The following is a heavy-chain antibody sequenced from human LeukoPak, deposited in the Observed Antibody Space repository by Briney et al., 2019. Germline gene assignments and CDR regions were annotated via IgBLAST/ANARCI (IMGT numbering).Heavy chain of an antibody. Sequence: PGGSLRLSSAASGFTFSSYSMNWVRQAPGKGLEWVSSISSSSSYIYYADSVKGRFTISRDNAKNSLYLQMNSLRAEDTAVYYCARDRGDSYGSTTYYFDYWGQGTLVTVSS. CDR3: ARDRGDSYGSTTYYFDY. D-gene: IGHD5-18*01. CDR1: GFTFSSYS. V-gene: IGHV3-21*01. CDR2: ISSSSSYI. J-gene: IGHJ4*02.